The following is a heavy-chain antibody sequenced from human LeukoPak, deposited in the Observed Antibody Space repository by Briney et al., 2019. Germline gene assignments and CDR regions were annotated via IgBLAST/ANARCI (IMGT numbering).Heavy chain of an antibody. CDR2: IIPIFGTA. CDR1: GGTFSSYA. V-gene: IGHV1-69*06. D-gene: IGHD5-18*01. J-gene: IGHJ4*02. CDR3: ATDHPQLWSPGFGY. Sequence: SVKVSCKASGGTFSSYAISWVRQAPGQGLEWMGGIIPIFGTANYAQKFQGRVTITADKSTSTAYMELSSLRSEDTAVYYCATDHPQLWSPGFGYWGQGTLITVSS.